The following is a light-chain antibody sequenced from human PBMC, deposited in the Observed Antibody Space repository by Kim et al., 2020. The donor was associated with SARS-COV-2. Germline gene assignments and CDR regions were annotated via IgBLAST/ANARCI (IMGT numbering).Light chain of an antibody. CDR3: QQCKGDPWT. Sequence: ASVGDRCTITCRASHGISNYLAWYHQKPGKVPKLLIYAASALKSGVPSRFSGSGSGTDFTLTITSLQPEDVAAYYCQQCKGDPWTFGQGTKVDIK. V-gene: IGKV1-27*01. CDR2: AAS. J-gene: IGKJ1*01. CDR1: HGISNY.